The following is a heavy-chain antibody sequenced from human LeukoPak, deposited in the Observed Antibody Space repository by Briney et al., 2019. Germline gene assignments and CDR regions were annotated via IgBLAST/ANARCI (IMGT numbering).Heavy chain of an antibody. V-gene: IGHV1-2*02. CDR1: GYTFTGYY. Sequence: ASVKVSCKASGYTFTGYYMHWVRQAPGQGLEWMGWINPNSGGTNYAQKFQGRVTMTRDTSISTAYMELSRLRSDDTAVYYCARDMGIQMRLFDYWGQGTLVTVSS. CDR3: ARDMGIQMRLFDY. D-gene: IGHD3-10*01. J-gene: IGHJ4*02. CDR2: INPNSGGT.